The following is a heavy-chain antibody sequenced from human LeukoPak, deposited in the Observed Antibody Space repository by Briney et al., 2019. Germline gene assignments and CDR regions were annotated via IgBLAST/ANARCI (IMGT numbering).Heavy chain of an antibody. CDR3: ARAPADYYDSTGHAFDI. D-gene: IGHD3-22*01. V-gene: IGHV3-30-3*01. CDR1: GFTFSSYA. CDR2: ISYDGSNK. J-gene: IGHJ3*02. Sequence: GGSLRLSCAASGFTFSSYAMHWVRQAPGKGLEWVAVISYDGSNKYYADSVKGRFTISRDNSKNTLYLQMNSLRAEDTAVYYCARAPADYYDSTGHAFDIWGQGTMVTVSS.